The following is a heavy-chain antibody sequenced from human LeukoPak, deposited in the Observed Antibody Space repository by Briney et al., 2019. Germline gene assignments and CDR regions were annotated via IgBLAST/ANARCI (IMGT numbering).Heavy chain of an antibody. CDR1: GFTFSDYY. CDR3: ARDLSGSYSY. D-gene: IGHD1-26*01. V-gene: IGHV3-11*06. CDR2: ISSSSSYI. Sequence: GGSLRLSCVASGFTFSDYYMSWIRQAPGKGLEWVSSISSSSSYIYYADSVKGRFTISRDNAKNSLYLQMNSLRAEDTAVYYCARDLSGSYSYWGQGTLVTVSS. J-gene: IGHJ4*02.